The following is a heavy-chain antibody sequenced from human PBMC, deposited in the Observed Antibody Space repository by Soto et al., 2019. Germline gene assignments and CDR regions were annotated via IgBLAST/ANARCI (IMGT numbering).Heavy chain of an antibody. Sequence: QVQLVESRGGVVQPGRSLRISCAASGFPVSSYGMHRVREAPGKGLEWVAVISYDGSNKYYADSVKGRFTISRDNSASTLYLQMNSLRPEDTALYYCVGGQYYFDYRGQGTLVTVSP. V-gene: IGHV3-30*03. CDR1: GFPVSSYG. J-gene: IGHJ4*02. CDR3: VGGQYYFDY. D-gene: IGHD3-10*01. CDR2: ISYDGSNK.